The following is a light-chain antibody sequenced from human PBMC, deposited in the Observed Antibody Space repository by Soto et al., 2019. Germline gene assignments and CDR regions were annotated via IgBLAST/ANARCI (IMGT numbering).Light chain of an antibody. CDR2: SAS. CDR1: QSIFNF. V-gene: IGKV1-39*01. Sequence: IQMTQSPPSLSASVGDRVTITCRASQSIFNFVNWYQHKPGKAPKLLIHSASTLQGGVPSRFSGSGSGTVFTLTISGLQPEDYATYFCQQSFSTPTWTFGPGTKVESK. J-gene: IGKJ1*01. CDR3: QQSFSTPTWT.